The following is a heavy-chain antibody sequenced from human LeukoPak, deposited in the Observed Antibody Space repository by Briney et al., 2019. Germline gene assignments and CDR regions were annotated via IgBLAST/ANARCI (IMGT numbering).Heavy chain of an antibody. CDR2: IVNSGGST. CDR1: GFTFSTYA. Sequence: GGSLRLSCAASGFTFSTYAMSWVRQAPGKGLEWVSAIVNSGGSTYYADSVKGRFTISRDNSKNTLYLQMNSLSAEDTAVYYCAKPRRMMVASLHFDCWGRGTLVTVSS. V-gene: IGHV3-23*01. CDR3: AKPRRMMVASLHFDC. J-gene: IGHJ4*02. D-gene: IGHD2-15*01.